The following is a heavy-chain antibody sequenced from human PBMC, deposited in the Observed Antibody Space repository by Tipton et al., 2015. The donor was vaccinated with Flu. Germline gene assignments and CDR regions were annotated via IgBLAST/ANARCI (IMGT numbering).Heavy chain of an antibody. D-gene: IGHD3-3*01. CDR2: IYYSGST. CDR1: GGSISSSSYY. V-gene: IGHV4-39*07. CDR3: ARDGAIFGVVTTFGY. J-gene: IGHJ4*02. Sequence: TLSLTCTVSGGSISSSSYYWGWIRQPPGKVLEWIGSIYYSGSTYFNPSLKSRVTISVDTSKNQFSLKLSSVTAADTAVYYCARDGAIFGVVTTFGYWGQGTLVTISS.